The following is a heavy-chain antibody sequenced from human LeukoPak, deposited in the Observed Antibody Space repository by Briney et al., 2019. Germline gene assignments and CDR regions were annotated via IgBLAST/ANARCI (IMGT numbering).Heavy chain of an antibody. D-gene: IGHD3-9*01. CDR1: GGSFSGYY. Sequence: SETLSLTCAVYGGSFSGYYWSWIRQPPGKGLEWIGEINHSGSTNYNPSLKSRVTISVDTSKNQFSLKLSSVTAADTAVYYCAREGSPYYDILTGYWDWGQGTLVTVSS. J-gene: IGHJ4*02. CDR2: INHSGST. CDR3: AREGSPYYDILTGYWD. V-gene: IGHV4-34*01.